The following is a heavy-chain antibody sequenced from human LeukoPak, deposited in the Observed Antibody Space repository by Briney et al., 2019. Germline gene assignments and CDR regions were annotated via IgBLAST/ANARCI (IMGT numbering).Heavy chain of an antibody. CDR2: INPNSGGT. Sequence: GASVKVSCKVSRYTLTELSMHWVRQAPGQGLEWMGWINPNSGGTNYAQKFQGRVTMTRDTSISTAYMELSRLRSDDTAVYYCARERTAARNWFDPWGQGTLVTVSS. D-gene: IGHD6-6*01. CDR1: RYTLTELS. J-gene: IGHJ5*02. V-gene: IGHV1-2*02. CDR3: ARERTAARNWFDP.